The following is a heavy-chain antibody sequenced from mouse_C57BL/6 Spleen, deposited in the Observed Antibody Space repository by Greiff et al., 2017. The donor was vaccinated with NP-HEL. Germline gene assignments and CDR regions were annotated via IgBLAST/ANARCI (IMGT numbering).Heavy chain of an antibody. J-gene: IGHJ1*03. CDR3: ARERYYGSIWYFDV. CDR1: GYSITSGYD. CDR2: ISYSGST. Sequence: VQLKESGPGMVKPSQSLSLTCTVTGYSITSGYDWHWIRHFPGNKLEWMGYISYSGSTNYNPSLKSRISITHDTSKNHFFLKLNSVTTEDTATYYCARERYYGSIWYFDVWGTGTTVTVSS. D-gene: IGHD1-1*01. V-gene: IGHV3-1*01.